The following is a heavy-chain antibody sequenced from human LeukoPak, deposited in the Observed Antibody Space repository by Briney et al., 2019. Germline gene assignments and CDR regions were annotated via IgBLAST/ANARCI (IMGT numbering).Heavy chain of an antibody. J-gene: IGHJ4*02. CDR3: ARNIPVTRWGY. Sequence: GGSLRLSCAASGFTVCNNYMTWVRQAPGKGLEWVSLIYSGGSTYYADSVKGRFTISRDNSKNTVYLQMNCLRAEDTAVYYCARNIPVTRWGYWGQGTLVTVSS. CDR1: GFTVCNNY. CDR2: IYSGGST. V-gene: IGHV3-66*01. D-gene: IGHD2-21*01.